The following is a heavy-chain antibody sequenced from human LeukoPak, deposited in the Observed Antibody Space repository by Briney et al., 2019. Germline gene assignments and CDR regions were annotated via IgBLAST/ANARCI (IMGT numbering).Heavy chain of an antibody. V-gene: IGHV4-34*01. CDR2: INHSGST. D-gene: IGHD6-6*01. CDR3: AKGGRLAARY. J-gene: IGHJ3*01. CDR1: GGSFSGYY. Sequence: SETLSLTCAVYGGSFSGYYWSWIRRPPGKGLEWIGEINHSGSTNYNPSLKSRVTISVDTSKNQFSLKLSSVTAADTAVYYCAKGGRLAARYWGQGTMVTVSS.